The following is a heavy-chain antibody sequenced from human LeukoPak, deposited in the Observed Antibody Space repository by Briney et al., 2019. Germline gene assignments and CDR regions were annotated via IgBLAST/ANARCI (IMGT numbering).Heavy chain of an antibody. J-gene: IGHJ1*01. Sequence: PGGSLRLSCAASGFTFSSYGMHWVRQAPGKGLEWVAVISYDGSNKYYADSVKGRFTISRDNSKNTLYLQMNSLRAEDTAVYYCAKGEVVPAAMGEYFQHWGQGTLVTVSS. CDR3: AKGEVVPAAMGEYFQH. D-gene: IGHD2-2*01. CDR2: ISYDGSNK. CDR1: GFTFSSYG. V-gene: IGHV3-30*18.